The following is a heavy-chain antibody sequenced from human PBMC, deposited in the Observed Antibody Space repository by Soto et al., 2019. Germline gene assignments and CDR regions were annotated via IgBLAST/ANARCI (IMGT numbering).Heavy chain of an antibody. Sequence: PGGSLRRSCAASGFTVSGYYMSWIRQDPGKGLEWLSHVSRNSSTMYYADSVKGRFTISRDNAKNSLYLQMNSLRAEDTAVYYCARDDPTRSEDWFDPWGQGTLVTVSS. CDR3: ARDDPTRSEDWFDP. D-gene: IGHD2-15*01. CDR2: VSRNSSTM. J-gene: IGHJ5*02. CDR1: GFTVSGYY. V-gene: IGHV3-11*04.